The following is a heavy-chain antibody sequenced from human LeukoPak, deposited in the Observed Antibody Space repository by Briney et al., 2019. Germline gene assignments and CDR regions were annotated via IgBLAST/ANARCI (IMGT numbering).Heavy chain of an antibody. CDR1: GFTFSSYE. J-gene: IGHJ3*02. Sequence: GGSLRLSCAASGFTFSSYEMNWVRQAPGKGLEWVSYISSSGSTIYYADSVKGRFTISRDNAKNSLYLQMNSLRAEDTAVYYCARRRELTWGAFDIWGQGTMVTVSS. V-gene: IGHV3-48*03. CDR2: ISSSGSTI. CDR3: ARRRELTWGAFDI. D-gene: IGHD1-26*01.